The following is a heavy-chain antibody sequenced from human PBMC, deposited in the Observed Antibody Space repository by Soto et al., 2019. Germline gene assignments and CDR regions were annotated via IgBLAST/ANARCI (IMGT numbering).Heavy chain of an antibody. D-gene: IGHD3-16*02. V-gene: IGHV1-8*01. Sequence: QVQLVQSGAEVKKPGASVKVSCKASGYTFTSYDINWVRQATGQGLEWMGWMNPNSGNTGYAQKFQGRVTMTRNTSISTAYMELSSLRSEDTAVYYCARGVRTGWLSSYYYYYYMDVWGKGTTVTVSS. CDR2: MNPNSGNT. CDR1: GYTFTSYD. CDR3: ARGVRTGWLSSYYYYYYMDV. J-gene: IGHJ6*03.